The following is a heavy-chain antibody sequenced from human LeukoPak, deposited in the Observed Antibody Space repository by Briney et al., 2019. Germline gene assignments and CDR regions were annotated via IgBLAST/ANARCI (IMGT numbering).Heavy chain of an antibody. CDR1: GFTFSSYG. V-gene: IGHV3-33*06. Sequence: GKSLRRSCAASGFTFSSYGMHWVRQAPGKGLEWVAVIWFDGDNKYYADSVKGRFTISRDNSKNTLYLQMNSLRAEDTAVYYCAKDLTWMLGRFDSWGQGTLVTVSS. J-gene: IGHJ4*02. CDR3: AKDLTWMLGRFDS. D-gene: IGHD2-2*03. CDR2: IWFDGDNK.